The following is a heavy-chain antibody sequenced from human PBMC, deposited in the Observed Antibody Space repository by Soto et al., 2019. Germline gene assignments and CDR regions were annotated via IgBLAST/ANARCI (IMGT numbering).Heavy chain of an antibody. V-gene: IGHV3-48*03. CDR2: ISAGGSSR. CDR3: EGSAYVGTSLF. Sequence: PGGSRRLSCEASGFTFNMYELYWVRQAPGKGLEWISDISAGGSSRKYADSVRGRFTISRDNAKTSLHLQMTGLRAEDTGVYYCEGSAYVGTSLFWGHGTMVTVSS. J-gene: IGHJ3*01. CDR1: GFTFNMYE. D-gene: IGHD1-1*01.